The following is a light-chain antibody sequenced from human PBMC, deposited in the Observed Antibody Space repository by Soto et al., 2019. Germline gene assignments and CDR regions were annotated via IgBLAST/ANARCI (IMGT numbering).Light chain of an antibody. J-gene: IGKJ1*01. CDR2: GAS. Sequence: EIVMTQSTATLSVSPGERVTLSCRASQSVSNNLAWYQQKPGQAPRLLIYGASTRATGIPARFGGSGSGTEFTLTISSLQSEDFAVYYCQHYNSWPPWTFGQGTKVEIK. V-gene: IGKV3-15*01. CDR1: QSVSNN. CDR3: QHYNSWPPWT.